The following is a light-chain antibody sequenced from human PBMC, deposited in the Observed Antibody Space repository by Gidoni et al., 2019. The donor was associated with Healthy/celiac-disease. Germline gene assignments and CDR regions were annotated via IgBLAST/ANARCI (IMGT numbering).Light chain of an antibody. V-gene: IGLV3-9*01. CDR3: QVWDSSTVV. CDR1: NIGRKN. J-gene: IGLJ2*01. CDR2: RDN. Sequence: SYELTQPLSVSVALGQTARITCGGNNIGRKNVHGYKQKPGQAPVLVIYRDNNRPSGIPERFSGSNSGNTATLTISRAQAGDEADYYCQVWDSSTVVFGGGTKLSVL.